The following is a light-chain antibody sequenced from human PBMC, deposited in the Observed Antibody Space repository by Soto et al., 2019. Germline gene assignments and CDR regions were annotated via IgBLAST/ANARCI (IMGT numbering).Light chain of an antibody. Sequence: IQVTQSPCSLYASLGGRVTIACRASQSVSRQLAWYQQKPGKAPELLVYDASSLESGVPSRFSGSGSGTEFTLTISSLQPDDFATYYCQQSNAYPGTFGQGTKVDIK. V-gene: IGKV1-5*01. CDR1: QSVSRQ. CDR2: DAS. J-gene: IGKJ1*01. CDR3: QQSNAYPGT.